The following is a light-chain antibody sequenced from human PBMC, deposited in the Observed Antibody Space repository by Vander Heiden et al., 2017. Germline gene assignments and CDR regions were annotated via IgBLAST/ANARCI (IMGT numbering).Light chain of an antibody. CDR1: QSISSY. V-gene: IGKV1-39*01. CDR3: QQSDSTPHT. CDR2: AAS. Sequence: DIQMTQSPSSLSASVGDRVTITCRASQSISSYLNWYQQKPGKAPKLLIYAASSLQSGVPSRFNGHGSGTDFTLTISRLQPEDFATYYCQQSDSTPHTFGQGTKMEIK. J-gene: IGKJ2*01.